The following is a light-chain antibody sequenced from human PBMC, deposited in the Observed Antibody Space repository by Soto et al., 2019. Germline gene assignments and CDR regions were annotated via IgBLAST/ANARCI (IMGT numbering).Light chain of an antibody. CDR1: RSLQTW. CDR2: QAS. Sequence: IQMTQSPSTLSASVGDRVTITCRASRSLQTWLAWYQQKPGKVPKLLIYQASSLQNGVPARFIGRGSGTEFTLTISSLQPDDFATYYCQHYNSYSEAFGQGTKV. CDR3: QHYNSYSEA. V-gene: IGKV1-5*03. J-gene: IGKJ1*01.